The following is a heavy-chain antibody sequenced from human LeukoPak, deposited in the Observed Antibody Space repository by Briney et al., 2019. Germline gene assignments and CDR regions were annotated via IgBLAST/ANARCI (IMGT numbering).Heavy chain of an antibody. V-gene: IGHV4-59*01. CDR2: IYYSGST. Sequence: SETLSLTCTVSGGSISSYYWSWIRQPPGKGLEWIGYIYYSGSTNYNPPLKSRVTISVDTSKNQFSLKLSSVTAADTAVYYCARSTCSGGSCSIDYWGQGTLVTVSS. CDR3: ARSTCSGGSCSIDY. J-gene: IGHJ4*02. D-gene: IGHD2-15*01. CDR1: GGSISSYY.